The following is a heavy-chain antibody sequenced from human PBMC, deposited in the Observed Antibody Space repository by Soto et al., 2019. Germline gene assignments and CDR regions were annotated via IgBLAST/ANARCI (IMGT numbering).Heavy chain of an antibody. Sequence: SETLSLTCSVSGGSISSTSYYWGWIRQPPGKGLEWIGSIYYSGSIYHNPSLKSRVSTSVDTSKNQFSLKLNSVTAADTALYYCARLLYDRSRYYYFAYWGRGTLVTVSS. CDR1: GGSISSTSYY. J-gene: IGHJ4*02. D-gene: IGHD3-22*01. CDR2: IYYSGSI. CDR3: ARLLYDRSRYYYFAY. V-gene: IGHV4-39*01.